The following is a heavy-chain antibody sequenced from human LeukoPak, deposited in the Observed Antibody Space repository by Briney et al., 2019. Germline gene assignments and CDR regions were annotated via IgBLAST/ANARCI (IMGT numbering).Heavy chain of an antibody. CDR1: GFTFSRYW. J-gene: IGHJ4*02. Sequence: GGSLRLSCVASGFTFSRYWMHWVRQAPGKGLVWVSRMNSDGSRTHYADSVKGRVTISRDNAKNTLHLQMNSLRAEDTAVYYCARDFGGCNTIDYWGQGTLVTVSS. D-gene: IGHD3-16*01. CDR2: MNSDGSRT. V-gene: IGHV3-74*01. CDR3: ARDFGGCNTIDY.